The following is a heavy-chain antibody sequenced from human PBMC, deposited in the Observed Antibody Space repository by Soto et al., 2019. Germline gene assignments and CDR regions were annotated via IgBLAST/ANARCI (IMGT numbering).Heavy chain of an antibody. D-gene: IGHD2-2*01. V-gene: IGHV1-18*04. CDR2: IRAYNGNT. Sequence: GASGKVSWKGSCFTFTRSGIHWGRQAPGQGLEWMGWIRAYNGNTNYAQKLQGRVTMNTDKSTSTAYMELRSLRSDDTAVYYCARVGIVVPAAIAVWFDPWGQGTLVSVSS. CDR3: ARVGIVVPAAIAVWFDP. CDR1: CFTFTRSG. J-gene: IGHJ5*02.